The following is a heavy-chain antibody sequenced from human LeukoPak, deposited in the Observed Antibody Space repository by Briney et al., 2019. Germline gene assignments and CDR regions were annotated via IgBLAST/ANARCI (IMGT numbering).Heavy chain of an antibody. CDR3: AREEGYIYGLLDF. CDR2: VSGGGGTT. CDR1: GFTFTNYG. V-gene: IGHV3-23*01. J-gene: IGHJ4*02. Sequence: GGSLRLSCAASGFTFTNYGMSWVRQAPGKGPEWVSAVSGGGGTTYYADSVRGRFTISRVNSKNTLYLQVNSPRADDTAVYYCAREEGYIYGLLDFWGQGVLVTVSS. D-gene: IGHD5-18*01.